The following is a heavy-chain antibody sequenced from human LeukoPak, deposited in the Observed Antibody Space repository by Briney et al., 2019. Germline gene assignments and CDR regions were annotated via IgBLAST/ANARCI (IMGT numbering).Heavy chain of an antibody. J-gene: IGHJ4*02. D-gene: IGHD3-3*01. CDR2: INPSGGST. Sequence: ASVKVSCKASGYTFTSYYMHWVRQAPGQGLEWMGIINPSGGSTSYAQKFQGRVTMTRDTSTSTVYMEVRSLRSDDTAVYFCARVEGPSIFGVIDYWGQGTLVTISS. CDR3: ARVEGPSIFGVIDY. V-gene: IGHV1-46*01. CDR1: GYTFTSYY.